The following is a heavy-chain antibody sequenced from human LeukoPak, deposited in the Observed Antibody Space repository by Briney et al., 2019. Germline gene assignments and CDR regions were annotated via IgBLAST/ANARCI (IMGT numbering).Heavy chain of an antibody. CDR1: GGSISSYY. V-gene: IGHV4-59*01. D-gene: IGHD6-13*01. CDR3: ARGIGSWYYFDY. CDR2: IYYSGST. J-gene: IGHJ4*02. Sequence: SETLSLTCTVSGGSISSYYWNWIRQPPGKGLEWIGYIYYSGSTNYNPSLKSRVTISVDTSKNQFSLKLSSVTAADTAVYYCARGIGSWYYFDYWGQGTLVTVSS.